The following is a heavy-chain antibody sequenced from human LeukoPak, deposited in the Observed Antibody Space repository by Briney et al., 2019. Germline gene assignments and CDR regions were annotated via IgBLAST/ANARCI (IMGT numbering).Heavy chain of an antibody. V-gene: IGHV3-48*04. J-gene: IGHJ4*02. D-gene: IGHD5-24*01. CDR3: ARDVETYYFDY. CDR1: GFTFSSYS. Sequence: GGSLRLSCAASGFTFSSYSMNWVRQAPGKGLEWVSYISSSGSTIYYADSVKGRFTISRDNAKNSLYLQMNSLRAEDTAVYYCARDVETYYFDYWGQGTLVTVSS. CDR2: ISSSGSTI.